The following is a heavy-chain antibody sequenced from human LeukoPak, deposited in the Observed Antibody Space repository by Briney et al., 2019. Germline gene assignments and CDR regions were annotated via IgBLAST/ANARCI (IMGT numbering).Heavy chain of an antibody. CDR3: ARGDAVPDP. Sequence: ASVKVSCKASGYTFTSYGISWVRQAPGQGLEWLGWISAYNGNTNYAQKLQGRFTMTTDTSTSTAYMELRRLRADDSAVYYCARGDAVPDPWGQGTLVTVSS. CDR1: GYTFTSYG. J-gene: IGHJ5*02. D-gene: IGHD2-2*01. V-gene: IGHV1-18*01. CDR2: ISAYNGNT.